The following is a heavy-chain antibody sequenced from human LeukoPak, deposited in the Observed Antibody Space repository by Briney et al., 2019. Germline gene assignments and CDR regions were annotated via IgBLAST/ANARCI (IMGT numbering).Heavy chain of an antibody. V-gene: IGHV3-9*01. D-gene: IGHD2-2*01. CDR2: ISWNSGSI. CDR3: AKEMDLSRYCSSTSCHPFDF. J-gene: IGHJ4*02. Sequence: PGGSLRLSCAASGFTFSSYAMSWVRQAPGKGLEWVSGISWNSGSIDYADSVKGRFIISRDNAKNSLYLQMGSLSTEDTAFYYCAKEMDLSRYCSSTSCHPFDFWGQGTLVTVSS. CDR1: GFTFSSYA.